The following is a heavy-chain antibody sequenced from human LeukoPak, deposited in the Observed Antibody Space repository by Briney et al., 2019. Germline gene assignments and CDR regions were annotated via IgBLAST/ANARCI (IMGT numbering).Heavy chain of an antibody. V-gene: IGHV4-39*01. CDR3: ARHLRGAVVHFDS. CDR2: ISSDGNT. D-gene: IGHD2-15*01. Sequence: SETLSLTCTVSGGSISSGSFYWGWVRQPPGKGLEWIGSISSDGNTYHNASLKSRVTMSVDTSKNQFSLKLGSVTAADTAIYSCARHLRGAVVHFDSWGQGSLVTVSS. J-gene: IGHJ4*02. CDR1: GGSISSGSFY.